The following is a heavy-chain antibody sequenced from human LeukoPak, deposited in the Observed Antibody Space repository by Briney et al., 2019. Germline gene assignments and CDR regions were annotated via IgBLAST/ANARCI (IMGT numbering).Heavy chain of an antibody. CDR3: ARASDYGDYGGGLDY. CDR1: GFTFSSYS. V-gene: IGHV3-21*01. Sequence: GGSLRLSCAGSGFTFSSYSMNWVRQAPGKGLEWVSSISSRSGYMYYADSVKGRFTISRDNAKNSLYLQMNSLRDEDTAVYYCARASDYGDYGGGLDYWGQGTLVTVSS. CDR2: ISSRSGYM. D-gene: IGHD4-17*01. J-gene: IGHJ4*02.